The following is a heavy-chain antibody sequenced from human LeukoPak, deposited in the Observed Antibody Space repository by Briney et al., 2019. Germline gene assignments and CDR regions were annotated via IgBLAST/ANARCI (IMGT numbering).Heavy chain of an antibody. CDR1: GYTFTSYY. V-gene: IGHV1-46*01. CDR2: INPSGGST. CDR3: ARSRVVRIAAELGNWFDP. J-gene: IGHJ5*02. D-gene: IGHD6-13*01. Sequence: ASVKVSCKASGYTFTSYYMHWVRQAPGQGLEWMGIINPSGGSTSYAQKFQGRVTMTRDTSTSTVYMDLSSLRSEDTAVYYCARSRVVRIAAELGNWFDPWGQGPLVTVSS.